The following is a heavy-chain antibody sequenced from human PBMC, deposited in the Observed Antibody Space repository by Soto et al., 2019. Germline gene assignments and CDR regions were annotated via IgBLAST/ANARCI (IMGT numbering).Heavy chain of an antibody. V-gene: IGHV4-59*01. J-gene: IGHJ4*02. CDR3: ARGGYSYGYHFDY. D-gene: IGHD5-18*01. CDR1: GGSISSYY. CDR2: IYYSGST. Sequence: SETLSLTCTVSGGSISSYYWSWIRQPPGKGLEWIGYIYYSGSTNYNPSPKSRVTISVDTSKNQFSLKLSSVTAADTAVYYCARGGYSYGYHFDYWGQGTLVTVSS.